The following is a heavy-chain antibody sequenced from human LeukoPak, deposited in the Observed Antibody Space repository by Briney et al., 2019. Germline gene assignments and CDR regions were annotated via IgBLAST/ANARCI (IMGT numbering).Heavy chain of an antibody. Sequence: GGSLRLSCAASGFSFSSYAMSWVRQAPGKGLDWVSTVSTNGGATYYADSVKGRFTISRDNSKNSLYLQMDSLRAEDTAIFYCANRGSYLRPTLYYFDLWGQGTLVTVSS. CDR3: ANRGSYLRPTLYYFDL. D-gene: IGHD1-26*01. CDR1: GFSFSSYA. J-gene: IGHJ4*02. CDR2: VSTNGGAT. V-gene: IGHV3-23*01.